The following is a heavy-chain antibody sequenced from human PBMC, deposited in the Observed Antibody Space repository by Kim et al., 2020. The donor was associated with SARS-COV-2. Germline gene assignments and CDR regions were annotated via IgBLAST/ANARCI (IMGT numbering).Heavy chain of an antibody. J-gene: IGHJ3*01. D-gene: IGHD3-10*01. CDR1: GFTFSPFA. V-gene: IGHV3-33*01. CDR3: ARNYGSATMIGDV. Sequence: GGSLRLSCTASGFTFSPFAMHWVRQAPGKGLEWVAVIRSDESKRYYAESVKDRFTISIYNSKNTLYLQMNSLRAEDTAIYFCARNYGSATMIGDVWGLGTVVTVSS. CDR2: IRSDESKR.